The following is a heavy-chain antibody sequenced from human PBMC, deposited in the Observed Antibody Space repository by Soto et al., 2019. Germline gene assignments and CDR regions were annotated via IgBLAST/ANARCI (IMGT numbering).Heavy chain of an antibody. V-gene: IGHV1-18*01. J-gene: IGHJ6*02. D-gene: IGHD3-10*01. CDR1: GYPFTHYG. Sequence: ASVKVSCKSSGYPFTHYGITWIRQAPGQGLEWMGWISPFNGNTNYGQTLQGRVTLTTETSTSTVYMELRILRFDDTSVYYCARDQSFDRTYYYGIDVWGQGTTVTVSS. CDR2: ISPFNGNT. CDR3: ARDQSFDRTYYYGIDV.